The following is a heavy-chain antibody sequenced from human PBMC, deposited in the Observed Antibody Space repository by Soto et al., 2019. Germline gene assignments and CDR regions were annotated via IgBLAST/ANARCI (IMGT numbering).Heavy chain of an antibody. V-gene: IGHV3-30*04. CDR3: ARDLLNWGRLDN. CDR2: ISYDGSNK. CDR1: GFTFSSYA. Sequence: GGSLRLSCAASGFTFSSYAMHWVRQAPGKGLEWVAVISYDGSNKYYADSVKGRFTISRDNSKNTLYLQMNSLRAEDTAVYYCARDLLNWGRLDNWGQGTLVTVSS. J-gene: IGHJ4*02. D-gene: IGHD7-27*01.